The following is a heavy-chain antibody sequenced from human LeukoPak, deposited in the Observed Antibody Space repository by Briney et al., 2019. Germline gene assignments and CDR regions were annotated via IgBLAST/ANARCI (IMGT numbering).Heavy chain of an antibody. D-gene: IGHD6-13*01. Sequence: ASVKVSCKASGYTFRNYGILWVRQAPGQGLEWMGWVSPYNDNTNYAQNFQGRVTMTTDTSTNLAYMELRSLRYDDTAVYYCASSIAAADYYFDYWGQGALVTVSS. J-gene: IGHJ4*02. CDR3: ASSIAAADYYFDY. CDR1: GYTFRNYG. CDR2: VSPYNDNT. V-gene: IGHV1-18*01.